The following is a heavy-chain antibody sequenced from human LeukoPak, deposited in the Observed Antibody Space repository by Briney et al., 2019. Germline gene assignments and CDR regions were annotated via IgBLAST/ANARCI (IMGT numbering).Heavy chain of an antibody. CDR1: GFTFDDYG. J-gene: IGHJ4*02. D-gene: IGHD4-17*01. Sequence: TGGSPRLSCAASGFTFDDYGLSWVRQAPGKGLEWVSTINWNGGSTGYADSVKGRFTISRDNAKNSLYLQMNSLRAEDTAFYYCARGGMTTVTHYFDFWGQGTLVTVSS. CDR3: ARGGMTTVTHYFDF. CDR2: INWNGGST. V-gene: IGHV3-20*04.